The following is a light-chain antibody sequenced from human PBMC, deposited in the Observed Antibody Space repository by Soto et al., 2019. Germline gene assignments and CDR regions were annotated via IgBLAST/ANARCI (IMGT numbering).Light chain of an antibody. CDR2: AAS. CDR1: QSVGSN. J-gene: IGKJ5*01. V-gene: IGKV3-15*01. CDR3: QHYNHWT. Sequence: EMVMTQSPDTMSLSPGERATLSCRASQSVGSNLACYQQKPGQSPRLLIYAASTRATGIPARFSGSGSGTEFTLTISSTQSDAFAFYYYQHYNHWTFGQGTRLEIK.